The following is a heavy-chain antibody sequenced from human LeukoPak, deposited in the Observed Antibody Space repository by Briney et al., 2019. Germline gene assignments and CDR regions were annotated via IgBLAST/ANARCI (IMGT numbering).Heavy chain of an antibody. Sequence: GGSLRLSCAASGFTFSSYSMNWVRQAPGKGLEWVSSISSSSSYIYYADSVKGRFTISRDNAKNSLYLQMNSLRAEDTAVYYCARDAVAAGWRYYFDYWGQGTLVTVSS. CDR2: ISSSSSYI. D-gene: IGHD6-13*01. J-gene: IGHJ4*02. V-gene: IGHV3-21*04. CDR1: GFTFSSYS. CDR3: ARDAVAAGWRYYFDY.